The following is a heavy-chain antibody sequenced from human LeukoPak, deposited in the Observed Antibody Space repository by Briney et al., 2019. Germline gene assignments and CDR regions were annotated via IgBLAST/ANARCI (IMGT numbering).Heavy chain of an antibody. V-gene: IGHV3-23*01. D-gene: IGHD5-24*01. CDR2: IRADAVTT. Sequence: GGSLRLSCAASGFPFDDYTMHWVRQAPGKGLEWVSGIRADAVTTYYADSVKGRFIISRDNSKNTVYLQMNSLSAEDAAVYYCVKDDGWVQYANWGQGTLVTVSS. J-gene: IGHJ4*02. CDR3: VKDDGWVQYAN. CDR1: GFPFDDYT.